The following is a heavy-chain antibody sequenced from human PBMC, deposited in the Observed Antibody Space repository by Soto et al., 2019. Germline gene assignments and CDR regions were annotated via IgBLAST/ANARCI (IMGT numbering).Heavy chain of an antibody. CDR1: GFTFSSYS. J-gene: IGHJ6*02. Sequence: XGSLKLSGAASGFTFSSYSMNLVRQAPGKGLEWVSSISSSSSYIYYADSVKGRFTISRDNAKNSLYLQMNSLRAEDTAVYYCARDERGGYCSGGSCHSRPYYYYGMDVWGQGTTVTVSS. CDR3: ARDERGGYCSGGSCHSRPYYYYGMDV. CDR2: ISSSSSYI. V-gene: IGHV3-21*01. D-gene: IGHD2-15*01.